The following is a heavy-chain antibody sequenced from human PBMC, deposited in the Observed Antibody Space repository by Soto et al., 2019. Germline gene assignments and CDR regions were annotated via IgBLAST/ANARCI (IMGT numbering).Heavy chain of an antibody. V-gene: IGHV3-21*01. D-gene: IGHD5-18*01. Sequence: PGGSLRLSCAASGFTFSSYRVNWVRQAPGKGLEWVSSISSSSSYIYYADSVKGRFTISRDNAKNSLYLQMNSLRAEDTAVYYCARDGYSYGRYYYYGMDVWGQGTTVTVSS. J-gene: IGHJ6*02. CDR3: ARDGYSYGRYYYYGMDV. CDR1: GFTFSSYR. CDR2: ISSSSSYI.